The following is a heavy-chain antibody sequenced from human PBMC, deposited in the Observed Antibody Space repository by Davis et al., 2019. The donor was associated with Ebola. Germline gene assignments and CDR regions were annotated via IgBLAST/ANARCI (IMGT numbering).Heavy chain of an antibody. V-gene: IGHV4-34*01. CDR1: GGSFSGYY. Sequence: PSETLSLTCAVYGGSFSGYYWSWIRQPPGKGLEWIGEINHSGSTNYNPSLKSRVTISVDTSKNQFSLKLSSVTAADTAVYYCASMASTIRFLEWSQSHYGMDVWGQGTTVTVSS. D-gene: IGHD3-3*01. CDR3: ASMASTIRFLEWSQSHYGMDV. J-gene: IGHJ6*02. CDR2: INHSGST.